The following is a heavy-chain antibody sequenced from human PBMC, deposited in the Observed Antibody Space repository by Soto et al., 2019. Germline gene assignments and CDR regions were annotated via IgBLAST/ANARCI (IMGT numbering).Heavy chain of an antibody. Sequence: QVQLVQSGAEVKKPGSSVKVSCKASGGTFSIYTISWVRQAPGQGLEWMGGSANSAQKFQGRLTVTADESTSTVYLELSSLTSEDTAVYYCASEGPSDIAWFDPWGQGTLVSFSS. CDR1: GGTFSIYT. CDR3: ASEGPSDIAWFDP. J-gene: IGHJ5*02. D-gene: IGHD2-15*01. V-gene: IGHV1-69*01. CDR2: SA.